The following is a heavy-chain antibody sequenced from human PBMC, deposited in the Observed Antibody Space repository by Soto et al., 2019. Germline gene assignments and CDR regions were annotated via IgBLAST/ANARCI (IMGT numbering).Heavy chain of an antibody. CDR1: GFTVSSNY. Sequence: EVQLVESGGGLIQPGGSLRLSCAASGFTVSSNYMSWVRQAPGKGLEWVSVIYSGGSTYYADSVKGRFTISRDNSKNTLYLQMNSLRAEDTAVSYCAKDKVGSSWYPLHDWGQGTLVTVSS. V-gene: IGHV3-53*01. J-gene: IGHJ4*02. CDR3: AKDKVGSSWYPLHD. CDR2: IYSGGST. D-gene: IGHD6-13*01.